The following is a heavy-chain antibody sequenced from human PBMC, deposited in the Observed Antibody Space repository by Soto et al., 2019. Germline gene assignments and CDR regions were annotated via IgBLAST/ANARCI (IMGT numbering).Heavy chain of an antibody. V-gene: IGHV4-61*01. Sequence: XTLSLPCTVSGVSLSTDCFYWSWIPQPRGKGREYIWYIYYSGSTDYNPSLKSRLTKSLDTSKNQFSMILRSVTAADTAVYYCAPLNRLAPVATYHYHSMDVWSQGTTATVS. CDR3: APLNRLAPVATYHYHSMDV. CDR1: GVSLSTDCFY. CDR2: IYYSGST. D-gene: IGHD5-12*01. J-gene: IGHJ6*02.